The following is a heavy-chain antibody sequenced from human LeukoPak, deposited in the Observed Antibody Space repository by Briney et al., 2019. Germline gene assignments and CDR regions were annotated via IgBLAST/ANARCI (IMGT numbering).Heavy chain of an antibody. CDR1: GFTFNTYW. CDR3: ARAKPADFDL. J-gene: IGHJ2*01. CDR2: VNEDGSET. Sequence: GGSLRLSCEASGFTFNTYWIHWVRQAPGKGLVWVSPVNEDGSETNYADSVKGRLTISRDNAKNTAYLEMNSLRAEDTAVYYCARAKPADFDLWGRGTLLTVSS. V-gene: IGHV3-74*01.